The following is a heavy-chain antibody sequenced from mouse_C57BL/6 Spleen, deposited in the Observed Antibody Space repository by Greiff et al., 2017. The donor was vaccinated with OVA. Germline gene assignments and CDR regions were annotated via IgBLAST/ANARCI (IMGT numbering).Heavy chain of an antibody. CDR1: GYSFTGYY. J-gene: IGHJ2*01. Sequence: DVKLQESGPELVKPGASVKISCKASGYSFTGYYMNWVKQSPEKSLEWIGEINPSTGGTTYNQKFKAKATLTVDTSSSTAYMQLKSLTSEDSAVYYCARSHSYYFDYWGQGTTLTVSS. CDR2: INPSTGGT. CDR3: ARSHSYYFDY. V-gene: IGHV1-42*01.